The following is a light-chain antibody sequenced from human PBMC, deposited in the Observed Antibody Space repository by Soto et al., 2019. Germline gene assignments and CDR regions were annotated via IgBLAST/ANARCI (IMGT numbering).Light chain of an antibody. J-gene: IGLJ2*01. CDR3: SSYAGSKNVV. CDR2: EVS. CDR1: SSDVGGYNY. Sequence: QSALTLPPSASGSPGQSVTISCTGTSSDVGGYNYVSWYQQHPGKAPKLMIYEVSERPSGVPDRFSGSKSGNTASLTVSGLQAEDEADYYCSSYAGSKNVVFGGGTKLTVL. V-gene: IGLV2-8*01.